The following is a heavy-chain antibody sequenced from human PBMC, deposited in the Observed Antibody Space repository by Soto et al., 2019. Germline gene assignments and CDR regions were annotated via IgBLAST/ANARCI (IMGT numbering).Heavy chain of an antibody. D-gene: IGHD2-15*01. CDR1: GYSFGNFW. Sequence: EVQLVQSGAEVKKPGESLKISCKGSGYSFGNFWIAWVRQMPGKGLEWMGIVYPDDSDIRYSPSFQGQVTISADKSVSTASLHLGPLRASDPAIFYCAKPLVGGGALDIWGQGTVVTVSS. J-gene: IGHJ3*02. V-gene: IGHV5-51*01. CDR2: VYPDDSDI. CDR3: AKPLVGGGALDI.